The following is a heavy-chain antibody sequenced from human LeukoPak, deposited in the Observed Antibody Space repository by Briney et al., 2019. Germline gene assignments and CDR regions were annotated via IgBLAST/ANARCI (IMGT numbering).Heavy chain of an antibody. CDR2: ITGSGDRT. J-gene: IGHJ4*02. CDR1: GFTSIAYA. Sequence: GGSLRLSCVGSGFTSIAYALTWVRQAPGKGLEWVSAITGSGDRTYYTDSVRGRFTVSRDNSKNTLYLQMNGLRAEDTAVYYCAKRGEDPVDLDYWGQGTLVTVSS. D-gene: IGHD3-16*01. CDR3: AKRGEDPVDLDY. V-gene: IGHV3-23*01.